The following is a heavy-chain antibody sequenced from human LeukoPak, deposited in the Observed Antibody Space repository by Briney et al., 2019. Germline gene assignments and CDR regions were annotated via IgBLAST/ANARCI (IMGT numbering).Heavy chain of an antibody. Sequence: SETLSLTCTVSGGSISSYHWSWIRQPAGKGLEWIGRIYTSGSTNYNPSLKSRVTMSVDTSKNQFSLKLSSVTAADTAVYYCARGIWFGELFSVGAFDIWGQGTMVTVSS. J-gene: IGHJ3*02. CDR2: IYTSGST. D-gene: IGHD3-10*01. CDR3: ARGIWFGELFSVGAFDI. CDR1: GGSISSYH. V-gene: IGHV4-4*07.